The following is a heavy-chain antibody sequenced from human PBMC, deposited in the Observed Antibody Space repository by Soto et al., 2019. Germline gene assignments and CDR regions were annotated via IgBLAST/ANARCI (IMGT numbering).Heavy chain of an antibody. CDR2: IIPIFGTA. CDR1: GGTFSSYS. CDR3: ARDGGRHSGGIDY. D-gene: IGHD1-26*01. V-gene: IGHV1-69*01. J-gene: IGHJ4*02. Sequence: QVQLVQSGAEVKKPGSSVKVSCKASGGTFSSYSINWVRQAPGQGLEWMGEIIPIFGTANYAQKFQGRVTITADESTRTADMELSSLRSEDTAVYYCARDGGRHSGGIDYGGQGTLVTVSS.